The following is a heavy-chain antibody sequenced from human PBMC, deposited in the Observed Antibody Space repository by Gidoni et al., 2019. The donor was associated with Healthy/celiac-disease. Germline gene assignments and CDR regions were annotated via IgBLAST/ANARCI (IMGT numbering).Heavy chain of an antibody. J-gene: IGHJ4*02. CDR2: ISSSSSTI. D-gene: IGHD6-6*01. CDR3: ARDRRDSSSSNWKY. Sequence: EWVSYISSSSSTIYYADSVKGRFTISRDNAKNSLYLQMNSLRAEDTAVYYCARDRRDSSSSNWKYWGQGTLVTVSS. V-gene: IGHV3-48*01.